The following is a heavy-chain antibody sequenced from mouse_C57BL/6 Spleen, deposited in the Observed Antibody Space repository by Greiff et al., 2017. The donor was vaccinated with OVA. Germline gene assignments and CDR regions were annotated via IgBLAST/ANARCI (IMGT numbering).Heavy chain of an antibody. CDR1: GYAFSSSW. D-gene: IGHD1-1*01. V-gene: IGHV1-82*01. J-gene: IGHJ2*01. Sequence: QVQLQQSGPELVKPGASVKISCKASGYAFSSSWMNWVKQRPGKGLEWIGRIYPGDGDTNYNGKFKGKATLTADKSSSTAYMQLSSLTSEDSAVYVCARSLITTVAENYWGQGTTLTVSS. CDR2: IYPGDGDT. CDR3: ARSLITTVAENY.